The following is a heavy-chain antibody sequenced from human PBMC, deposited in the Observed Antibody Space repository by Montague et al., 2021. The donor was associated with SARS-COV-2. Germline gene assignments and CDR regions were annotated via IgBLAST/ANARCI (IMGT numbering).Heavy chain of an antibody. CDR1: GDSVSINTAA. Sequence: CAISGDSVSINTAACNSIRHSPSLHLQRLRMTYHRPKWYYDYAVXVKSRMTISPDTSKNQFSLQLSSVTPEDRAVYYCTRDPRYSLSWSFDYWGQGTLVTVSS. CDR3: TRDPRYSLSWSFDY. J-gene: IGHJ4*02. CDR2: TYHRPKWYY. V-gene: IGHV6-1*01. D-gene: IGHD6-13*01.